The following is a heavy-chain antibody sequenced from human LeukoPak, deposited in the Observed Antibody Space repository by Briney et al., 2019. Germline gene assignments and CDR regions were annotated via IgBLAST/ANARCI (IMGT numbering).Heavy chain of an antibody. CDR2: ISSSGSTI. CDR1: GFTFSDYY. D-gene: IGHD5-24*01. CDR3: ARRDARWLQVDAFDI. V-gene: IGHV3-11*01. Sequence: GRSLRLSCAASGFTFSDYYMSWIRQAPGKGLEWVSYISSSGSTIYHADSVKGRFTTSRDNAKNSLYLQMNSLRAEDTAVYYCARRDARWLQVDAFDIWGQGTMVTVSS. J-gene: IGHJ3*02.